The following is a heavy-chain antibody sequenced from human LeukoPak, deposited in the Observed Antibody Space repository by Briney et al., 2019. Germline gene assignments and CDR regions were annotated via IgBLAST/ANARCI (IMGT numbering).Heavy chain of an antibody. CDR2: IRSKAHGGTT. V-gene: IGHV3-49*04. Sequence: GGSLRLSCAASGFTFSSYAMSWVRQAPGKGLEWVGFIRSKAHGGTTEYAASVKGRFTMSRDDFKTIAYLQMNSLTTEDTAVYYCTSSCTGGGSCFTNYWGQGTLVTVSS. D-gene: IGHD2-15*01. CDR3: TSSCTGGGSCFTNY. J-gene: IGHJ4*02. CDR1: GFTFSSYA.